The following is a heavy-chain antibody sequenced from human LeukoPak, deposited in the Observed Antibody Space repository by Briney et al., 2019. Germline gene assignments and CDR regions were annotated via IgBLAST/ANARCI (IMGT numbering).Heavy chain of an antibody. CDR1: GGSISSYY. CDR3: ARDLLW. CDR2: IYPGGTT. Sequence: SETLSLTCTVSGGSISSYYWSWIRQPAGKGLVWIGHIYPGGTTSYNPSLKSRVTMSVDTSKNQFSLRLTSVIAADTAVYYCARDLLWWGQGTLVTVSS. V-gene: IGHV4-4*07. J-gene: IGHJ4*02. D-gene: IGHD2-21*01.